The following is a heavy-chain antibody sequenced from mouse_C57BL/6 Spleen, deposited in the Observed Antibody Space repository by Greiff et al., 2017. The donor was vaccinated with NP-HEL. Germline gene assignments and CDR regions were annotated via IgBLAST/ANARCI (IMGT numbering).Heavy chain of an antibody. V-gene: IGHV1-52*01. CDR1: GYTFTSYW. CDR2: IDPSDSET. CDR3: ARPGFSNFYFDY. D-gene: IGHD2-5*01. Sequence: QVQLQQPGAELVRPGSSVKLSCKASGYTFTSYWMHWVKQRPIQGLEWIGNIDPSDSETHYNQKFKDKATLTVDKSSSTAYMQLSSLTSEDSAVYYCARPGFSNFYFDYWGQSTTLTVSS. J-gene: IGHJ2*01.